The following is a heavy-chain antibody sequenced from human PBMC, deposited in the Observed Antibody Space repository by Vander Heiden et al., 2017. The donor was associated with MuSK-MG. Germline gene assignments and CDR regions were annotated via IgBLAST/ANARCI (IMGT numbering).Heavy chain of an antibody. Sequence: QVQLVQSAAEVKKPGASVNVSCKASGYTFTSTDINWVRQATGQGLEWVGWVNPNNGHTGSAQKFQGRVTMTRDTSISTAYLELSNLRSEDTAVYYCVKVKYYDSASFDYWGQGTLVTVSS. CDR1: GYTFTSTD. CDR2: VNPNNGHT. CDR3: VKVKYYDSASFDY. V-gene: IGHV1-8*01. D-gene: IGHD3-10*01. J-gene: IGHJ4*02.